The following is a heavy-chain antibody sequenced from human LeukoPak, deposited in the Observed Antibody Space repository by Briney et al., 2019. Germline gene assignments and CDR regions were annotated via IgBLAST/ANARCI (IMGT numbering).Heavy chain of an antibody. J-gene: IGHJ5*02. CDR3: AREIAVDLRTFWFDP. Sequence: GASVKVSCKASGYTFTSYGISWVRQAPGQGLEWMGWISAYNGNTNYAQKLQGRVTMTTDTSTSTAYMELRSLRSDDTAVYYCAREIAVDLRTFWFDPWGQGTLVTVSS. CDR1: GYTFTSYG. CDR2: ISAYNGNT. D-gene: IGHD6-19*01. V-gene: IGHV1-18*01.